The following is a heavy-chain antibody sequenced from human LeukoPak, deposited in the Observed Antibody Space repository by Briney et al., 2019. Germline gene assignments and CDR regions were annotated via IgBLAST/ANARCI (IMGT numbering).Heavy chain of an antibody. V-gene: IGHV4-39*01. Sequence: SETLSLTCTVSGVSISSSNSYWGWVRQPPGEGLEWIGSIYYSGNTYYNASLKSQVSISIDTSKNQFSLRLTSVTAADTAVYYCARQTGSGLFILPGGQGTLVTVSS. CDR3: ARQTGSGLFILP. D-gene: IGHD3/OR15-3a*01. CDR1: GVSISSSNSY. J-gene: IGHJ4*02. CDR2: IYYSGNT.